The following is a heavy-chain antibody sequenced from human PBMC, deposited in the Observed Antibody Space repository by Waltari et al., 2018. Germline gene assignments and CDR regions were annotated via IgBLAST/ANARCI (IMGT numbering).Heavy chain of an antibody. CDR3: ARDQSGDSSGNPTYYFDY. D-gene: IGHD3-22*01. J-gene: IGHJ4*02. CDR1: GFTFSSYG. CDR2: RGDDGSNK. Sequence: QVQLVESGGGVVQPGRSLRLSCAASGFTFSSYGMHWVRQAPGKGLEWVAVRGDDGSNKYYADSVKGRFTISRDNSKNTLYLQMNSLRAEDTAVYYCARDQSGDSSGNPTYYFDYWGQGTLVTVSS. V-gene: IGHV3-33*01.